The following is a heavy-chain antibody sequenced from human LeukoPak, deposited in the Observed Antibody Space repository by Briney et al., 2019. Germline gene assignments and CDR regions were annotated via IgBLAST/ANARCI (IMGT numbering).Heavy chain of an antibody. CDR1: GYTFTGHH. Sequence: ASVKVSCKASGYTFTGHHMYWVRQAPGQGLEWMGWINPNSGGTNFVQKFQGRVTMTRDTSISTAYMELSSLRSDDTAVYYCALSTVATEAFDIWGQGTMVTVSP. D-gene: IGHD4-17*01. J-gene: IGHJ3*02. V-gene: IGHV1-2*02. CDR3: ALSTVATEAFDI. CDR2: INPNSGGT.